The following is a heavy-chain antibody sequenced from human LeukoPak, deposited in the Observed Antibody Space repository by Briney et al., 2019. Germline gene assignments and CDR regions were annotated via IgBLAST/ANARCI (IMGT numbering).Heavy chain of an antibody. J-gene: IGHJ6*02. CDR1: GFTFSSYW. CDR2: INHNGNVN. CDR3: ARNNGMDV. Sequence: GGSLRLTCAASGFTFSSYWMNWARQAPGKGLEWVASINHNGNVNYYVDSVKGRFTISKDNAKNSLYLQMNSLRAEDTALYHCARNNGMDVWGQGTTVIVSS. V-gene: IGHV3-7*03.